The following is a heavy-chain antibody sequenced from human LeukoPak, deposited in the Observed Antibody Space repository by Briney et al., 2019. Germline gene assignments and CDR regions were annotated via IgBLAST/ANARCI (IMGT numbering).Heavy chain of an antibody. CDR1: GYRFTSYW. Sequence: GESLKISCKGSGYRFTSYWIGWVRQMPGKGLEYMGIILPGDSDTRYSPSFQGQVTISVDNSISTAYLQWSSLEASDTAIYYCARHPDDYIDYWGQGTLVTVSS. D-gene: IGHD3-16*01. CDR3: ARHPDDYIDY. CDR2: ILPGDSDT. V-gene: IGHV5-51*01. J-gene: IGHJ4*02.